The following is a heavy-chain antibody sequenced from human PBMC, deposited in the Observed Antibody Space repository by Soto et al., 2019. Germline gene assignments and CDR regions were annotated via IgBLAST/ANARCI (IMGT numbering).Heavy chain of an antibody. CDR3: ARRKYSGTFWSLDF. CDR2: INHSGST. CDR1: GGSFSGYY. V-gene: IGHV4-34*01. Sequence: SETLSLTCAVYGGSFSGYYWSWIRQPPGKGLEWIGEINHSGSTNYNPSLKSRVTISVDASKNQFSLKLSSVIAADTAVYYCARRKYSGTFWSLDFWGQGTLVTVSS. D-gene: IGHD1-26*01. J-gene: IGHJ4*02.